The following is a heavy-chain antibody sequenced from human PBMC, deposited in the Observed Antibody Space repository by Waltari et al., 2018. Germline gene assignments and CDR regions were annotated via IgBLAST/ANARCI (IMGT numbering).Heavy chain of an antibody. D-gene: IGHD4-4*01. J-gene: IGHJ4*02. Sequence: QVQLQQWGAGLLKPSETLSLTCAAYGGSFSGYYWSWIRQPPGKGLEWIGEINHSGSTNCNPSLKSRVTIAVDTSKNQFSLKLCSVTAADTAVYYCARARRASGVTTIYFDYWGQGTLVTVSS. V-gene: IGHV4-34*01. CDR1: GGSFSGYY. CDR2: INHSGST. CDR3: ARARRASGVTTIYFDY.